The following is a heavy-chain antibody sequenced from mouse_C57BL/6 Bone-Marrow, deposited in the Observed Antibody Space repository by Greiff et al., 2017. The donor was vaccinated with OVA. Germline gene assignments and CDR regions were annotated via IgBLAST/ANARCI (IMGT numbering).Heavy chain of an antibody. Sequence: VKLMESGAELVKPGASVKISCKASGYAFSSYWMNWVKQRPGKGLEWIGQIYPGDGDTNYNGKFKGKATLTADKASRTAYMQLSSLTSEDSAVYFCARWVSSTYWYFDVWGTGTTVTVSS. J-gene: IGHJ1*03. D-gene: IGHD1-1*01. CDR2: IYPGDGDT. V-gene: IGHV1-80*01. CDR3: ARWVSSTYWYFDV. CDR1: GYAFSSYW.